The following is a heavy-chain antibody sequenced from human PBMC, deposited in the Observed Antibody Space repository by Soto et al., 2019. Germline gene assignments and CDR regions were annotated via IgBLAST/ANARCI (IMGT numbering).Heavy chain of an antibody. CDR2: IKYDGSEN. V-gene: IGHV3-7*05. D-gene: IGHD7-27*01. J-gene: IGHJ4*02. CDR1: GFTFSSYW. CDR3: ARGVSWGYFDH. Sequence: EAQSVESGGGLVQPGGSLRLSCVMSGFTFSSYWVGWVRQAPGKGLEWVASIKYDGSENRYVDSVKGRFTISRDNAKNSLYLQMNSLRAEDTAVYYCARGVSWGYFDHWGQGTLVTVSS.